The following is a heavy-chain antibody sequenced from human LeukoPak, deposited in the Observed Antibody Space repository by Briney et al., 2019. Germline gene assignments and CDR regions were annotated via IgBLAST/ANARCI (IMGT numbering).Heavy chain of an antibody. J-gene: IGHJ6*03. CDR3: ARSPGRITIFGVVIIPHMDV. Sequence: PSETLSLTCTVSGGSISSYYWSWIRQPPGKGLEWIGYIYYSGSTNYNPSLKSRVTISVDTSKNQFSLKLSSVTAADTAVYYCARSPGRITIFGVVIIPHMDVWGKGTTVTVSS. CDR1: GGSISSYY. CDR2: IYYSGST. V-gene: IGHV4-59*01. D-gene: IGHD3-3*01.